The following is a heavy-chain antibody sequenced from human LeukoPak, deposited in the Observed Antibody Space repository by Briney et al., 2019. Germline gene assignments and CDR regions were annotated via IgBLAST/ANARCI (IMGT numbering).Heavy chain of an antibody. Sequence: SVKVSCKASGGTFSSYAISWVRQAPGQGLEWMGRIIPILGIANYAQKFQGRVTITADKSTSTAYMELSSLRSEDTAVYYCARVDTAMVSPYWGQGTLVTVSS. D-gene: IGHD5-18*01. CDR1: GGTFSSYA. CDR2: IIPILGIA. J-gene: IGHJ1*01. CDR3: ARVDTAMVSPY. V-gene: IGHV1-69*04.